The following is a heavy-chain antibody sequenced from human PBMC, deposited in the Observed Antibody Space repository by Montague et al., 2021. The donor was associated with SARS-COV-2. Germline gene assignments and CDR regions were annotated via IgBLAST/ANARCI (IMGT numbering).Heavy chain of an antibody. CDR3: ARDLVIGYDILTGYYGFSEGWFDY. J-gene: IGHJ4*02. D-gene: IGHD3-9*01. Sequence: SLRLSCAAPGFTFSNYAMHWVRQAPGKGLEWVAVISYDGSNKNYADSVKGRFTISRDNSKNTLYLQMNSLRAEDTAVYYCARDLVIGYDILTGYYGFSEGWFDYWGQGTLVTVSS. CDR1: GFTFSNYA. V-gene: IGHV3-30-3*01. CDR2: ISYDGSNK.